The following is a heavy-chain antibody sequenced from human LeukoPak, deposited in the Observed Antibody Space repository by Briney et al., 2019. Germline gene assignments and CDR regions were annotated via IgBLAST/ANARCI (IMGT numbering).Heavy chain of an antibody. CDR2: IYYSGST. Sequence: ASETLSFTCTVSAGSISSYYWSWIRQPPGKGLGWIGYIYYSGSTNYNPSLKSRVTISVDTSKNQFSLKLSSVTAADTAVYYCARSVAARNFDFWGQGTLVTVSS. V-gene: IGHV4-59*01. CDR1: AGSISSYY. J-gene: IGHJ4*02. CDR3: ARSVAARNFDF. D-gene: IGHD6-6*01.